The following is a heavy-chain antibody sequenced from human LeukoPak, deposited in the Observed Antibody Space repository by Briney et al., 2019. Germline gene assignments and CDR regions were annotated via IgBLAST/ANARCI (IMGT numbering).Heavy chain of an antibody. V-gene: IGHV1-8*01. D-gene: IGHD6-13*01. Sequence: ASVKVSCKDSGYTFSSYDINWVRQATGQGLEWIGWMNPNSGDTGYAQKFQDRVTMTRNTSINTAYMELSSLRSEDTGVYYCARGPPGSSSSDYWGQGTLVTVS. J-gene: IGHJ4*02. CDR1: GYTFSSYD. CDR2: MNPNSGDT. CDR3: ARGPPGSSSSDY.